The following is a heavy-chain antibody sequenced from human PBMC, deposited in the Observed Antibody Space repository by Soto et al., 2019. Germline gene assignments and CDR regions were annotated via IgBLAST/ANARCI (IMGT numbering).Heavy chain of an antibody. V-gene: IGHV4-59*01. J-gene: IGHJ4*02. CDR2: IYYSGST. D-gene: IGHD2-15*01. CDR1: GGSISSYY. CDR3: ARVIVAGTYYFDY. Sequence: SETLSLTCTVSGGSISSYYWSWIRQPPGKGLEWIGYIYYSGSTNYNPSLKSRVTISVDTSKNQFSLKLSSVTAADTAVYYCARVIVAGTYYFDYWGQGTLVTVSS.